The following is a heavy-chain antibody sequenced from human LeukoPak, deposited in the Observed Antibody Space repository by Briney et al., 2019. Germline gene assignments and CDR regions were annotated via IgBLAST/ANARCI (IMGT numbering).Heavy chain of an antibody. J-gene: IGHJ4*02. V-gene: IGHV3-11*01. CDR1: GSTFSDYY. Sequence: GGSLRLSCAASGSTFSDYYMSWIRQAPGKGLEWVSYISSSGSTIYYADSVKGRFTISRDNAKNSLYLQMNSLRAEDTAVYYCARSLYYDFWSGWDYWGQGTLVTVSS. CDR3: ARSLYYDFWSGWDY. CDR2: ISSSGSTI. D-gene: IGHD3-3*01.